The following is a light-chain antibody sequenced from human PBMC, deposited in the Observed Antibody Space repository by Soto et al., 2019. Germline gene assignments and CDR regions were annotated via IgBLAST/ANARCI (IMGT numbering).Light chain of an antibody. CDR1: QSVGSN. J-gene: IGKJ5*01. V-gene: IGKV3-15*01. CDR3: QQYDNWPLT. Sequence: EIVMTQSPATLSVSPVERFTLSCRASQSVGSNLAWYQQKPGLAPRVLIYDASTRATVIPARFSGSGSGTEFTLTISSLQSEDFAVYYCQQYDNWPLTFGGGTRLEIK. CDR2: DAS.